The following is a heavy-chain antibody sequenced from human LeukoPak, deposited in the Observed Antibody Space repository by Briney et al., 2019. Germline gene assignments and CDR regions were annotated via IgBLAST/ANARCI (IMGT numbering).Heavy chain of an antibody. Sequence: GGSLRLSCATSGFTCSSYNMNSVRQAPGKGLEWVSSISSNSSYIYYADSVKGRITISRDTAKNSLYLQMNSLRAEDTAVYYCARDMITFGGVIVYFDYWGQGTLVTVSS. CDR2: ISSNSSYI. D-gene: IGHD3-16*02. J-gene: IGHJ4*02. V-gene: IGHV3-21*01. CDR1: GFTCSSYN. CDR3: ARDMITFGGVIVYFDY.